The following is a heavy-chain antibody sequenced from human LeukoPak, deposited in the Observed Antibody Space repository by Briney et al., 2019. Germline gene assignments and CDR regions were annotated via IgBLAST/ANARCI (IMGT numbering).Heavy chain of an antibody. CDR2: ISGSGGST. Sequence: PGGSLRLSCAASGFTFSSYAMSWVRQAPGKGLEWVSAISGSGGSTYYADSVKGRFTISRDNSKNPLYLQMNSLRAEDTAVYYCAKAVPTIAARLCWFDPWGQGTLVTVSS. D-gene: IGHD6-6*01. V-gene: IGHV3-23*01. CDR3: AKAVPTIAARLCWFDP. CDR1: GFTFSSYA. J-gene: IGHJ5*02.